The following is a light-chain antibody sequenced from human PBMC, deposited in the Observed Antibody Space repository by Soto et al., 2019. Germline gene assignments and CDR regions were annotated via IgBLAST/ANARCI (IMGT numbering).Light chain of an antibody. CDR1: SSDVGGYNY. Sequence: QSALTQPASVSGSPVQSITISCTGTSSDVGGYNYVAWYQQHPGKAPRLMIYEVSNRPSGDSYRFSGSKSGSTASLTISGTQAEDEADYYCISYTSSSTSYVFGSGTKVNVL. CDR2: EVS. V-gene: IGLV2-14*01. J-gene: IGLJ1*01. CDR3: ISYTSSSTSYV.